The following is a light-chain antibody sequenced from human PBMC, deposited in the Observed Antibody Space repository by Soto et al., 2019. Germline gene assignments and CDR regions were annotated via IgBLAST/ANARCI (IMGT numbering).Light chain of an antibody. J-gene: IGLJ1*01. V-gene: IGLV2-14*03. Sequence: QSVLTQPAAVSGSPGQSIAISCTGTSSDVGGDNSASWYPQHPGKAPKLLIYDVSNRPSGVSNRFSGSKSGNTASLTISGLQAEDEADYYCSSYSTGGSYVFGTGTKVTVL. CDR2: DVS. CDR3: SSYSTGGSYV. CDR1: SSDVGGDNS.